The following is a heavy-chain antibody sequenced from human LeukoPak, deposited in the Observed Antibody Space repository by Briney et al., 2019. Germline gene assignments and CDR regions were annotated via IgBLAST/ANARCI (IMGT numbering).Heavy chain of an antibody. V-gene: IGHV3-23*01. CDR2: ISGIGAST. Sequence: GGSLRLSCAASGFTFSTYAMNWVRQAPGKGLEWVSAISGIGASTYYADSVKGRFTISRDNSKNTLYLQMNSLRAEDTAVYYCAKCLEWLQCAFDYWGQGTLVTVSS. CDR3: AKCLEWLQCAFDY. J-gene: IGHJ4*02. CDR1: GFTFSTYA. D-gene: IGHD5-24*01.